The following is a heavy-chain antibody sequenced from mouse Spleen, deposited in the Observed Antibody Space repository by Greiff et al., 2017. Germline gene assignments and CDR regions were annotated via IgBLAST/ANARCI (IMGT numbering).Heavy chain of an antibody. CDR3: VRFRSSYGYFDV. J-gene: IGHJ1*03. D-gene: IGHD1-1*01. V-gene: IGHV10-1*01. CDR1: GFSFNTYA. Sequence: EVMLVESGGGLVQPKGSLKLSCAASGFSFNTYAMNWVRQAPGKGLEWVARIRSKSNNYATYYADSVKDRFTISRDDSESMLYLQMNNLKTEDTAMYYCVRFRSSYGYFDVWGTGTTVTVSS. CDR2: IRSKSNNYAT.